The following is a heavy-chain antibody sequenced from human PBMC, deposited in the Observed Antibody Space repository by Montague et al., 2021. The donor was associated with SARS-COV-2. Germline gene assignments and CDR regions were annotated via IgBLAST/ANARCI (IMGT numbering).Heavy chain of an antibody. D-gene: IGHD3-10*02. CDR3: ASVGLENVVQGVPF. J-gene: IGHJ1*01. CDR2: GFYNGVT. V-gene: IGHV4-39*02. CDR1: GASISSSDYS. Sequence: SETLSLTCSVSGASISSSDYSWGWIPQPTGKGLECLACGFYNGVTYHNSSLRSRVTVSMDSSSNYFSLSLASVTAADTSVYFCASVGLENVVQGVPFWGQGTLVTVSS.